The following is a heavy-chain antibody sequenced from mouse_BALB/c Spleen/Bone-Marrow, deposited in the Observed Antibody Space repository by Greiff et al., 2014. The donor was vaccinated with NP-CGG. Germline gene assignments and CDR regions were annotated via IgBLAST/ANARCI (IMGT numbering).Heavy chain of an antibody. Sequence: EVQLQESGAELVKPGASVKLSCTASDFNIKDTYMHWVKQRPEQGLEWIGRIDPANGNTKYDPKFQGKATITADTSSNTAYLQLSSLTSEDTAVYYCGRYYYGSSYGVYWAVDYWGQGTSVTVSS. CDR2: IDPANGNT. J-gene: IGHJ4*01. D-gene: IGHD1-1*01. V-gene: IGHV14-3*02. CDR3: GRYYYGSSYGVYWAVDY. CDR1: DFNIKDTY.